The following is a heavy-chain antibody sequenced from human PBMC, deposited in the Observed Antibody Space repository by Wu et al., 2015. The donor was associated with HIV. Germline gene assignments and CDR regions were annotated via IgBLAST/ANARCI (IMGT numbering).Heavy chain of an antibody. D-gene: IGHD6-13*01. J-gene: IGHJ3*02. Sequence: QVRLVQSGAEVKKPGSSVKVSCKASGGTFSSFTLSWVRQAPGQGLEWVGGIIPLFDTSQSAQEFRDRVTITADESTSTGYMELNSLTYEDTAVYYCARVAGGSWYREFDMWGQGTMVTVSS. CDR1: GGTFSSFT. CDR2: IIPLFDTS. CDR3: ARVAGGSWYREFDM. V-gene: IGHV1-69*12.